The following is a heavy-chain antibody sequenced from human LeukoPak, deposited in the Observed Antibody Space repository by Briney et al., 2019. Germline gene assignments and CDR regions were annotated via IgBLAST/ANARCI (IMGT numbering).Heavy chain of an antibody. CDR2: ISSSSSYI. Sequence: GGSLRLSCAASGFTFCSYSMNWVRQAPGKGLEWVSSISSSSSYIYYADSVKGRFTISRDNAKNSLYLQMNSLRAEDTAVYYCARDQDSSGWSPFDYWGQGTLVTVSS. V-gene: IGHV3-21*01. D-gene: IGHD6-19*01. J-gene: IGHJ4*02. CDR3: ARDQDSSGWSPFDY. CDR1: GFTFCSYS.